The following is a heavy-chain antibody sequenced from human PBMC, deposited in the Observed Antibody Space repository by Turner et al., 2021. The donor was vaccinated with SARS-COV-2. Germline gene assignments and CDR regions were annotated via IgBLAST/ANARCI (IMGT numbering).Heavy chain of an antibody. Sequence: QVQLVESGGGVVQPGRSLRLSFAASGFIFSTSGVHWVRQAPGKGLEWVAVISYDGSNKYYADSVKGRFTISRDNSKNTLYLQMNSLRAEDTAVYYCAKARDGYNYFDYWGQGTLVTVSS. CDR1: GFIFSTSG. D-gene: IGHD5-12*01. CDR2: ISYDGSNK. V-gene: IGHV3-30*18. CDR3: AKARDGYNYFDY. J-gene: IGHJ4*02.